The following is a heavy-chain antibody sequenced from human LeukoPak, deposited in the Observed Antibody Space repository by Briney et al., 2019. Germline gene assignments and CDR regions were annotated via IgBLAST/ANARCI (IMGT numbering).Heavy chain of an antibody. CDR3: AMTDDYSGLDI. Sequence: PSETLSLTCAVYGGSFSGYYWSWIRQPPGKGLEWIGEINHSGSTNYNPSLKSRVTISVDTSKNQFSLKLSSVTAADTAVYYCAMTDDYSGLDIWGQGTMVTVSS. V-gene: IGHV4-34*01. D-gene: IGHD3-16*01. J-gene: IGHJ3*02. CDR2: INHSGST. CDR1: GGSFSGYY.